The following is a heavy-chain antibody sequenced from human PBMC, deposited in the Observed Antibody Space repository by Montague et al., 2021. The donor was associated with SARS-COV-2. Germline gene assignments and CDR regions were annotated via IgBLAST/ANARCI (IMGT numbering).Heavy chain of an antibody. CDR2: IYYSGST. Sequence: SETLSLTCTVSGGSISSSSYYWGWIRQPPGKGLEWIGYIYYSGSTNYNPSLKSRVTISVDTSKNQFSLKLSSVTAADTAVYYCARGVATEEGSWFDPWGQGTLVTVSS. V-gene: IGHV4-61*05. J-gene: IGHJ5*02. CDR3: ARGVATEEGSWFDP. D-gene: IGHD5-12*01. CDR1: GGSISSSSYY.